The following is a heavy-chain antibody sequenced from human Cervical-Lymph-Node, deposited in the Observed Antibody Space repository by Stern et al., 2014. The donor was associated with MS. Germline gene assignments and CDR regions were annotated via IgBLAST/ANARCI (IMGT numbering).Heavy chain of an antibody. J-gene: IGHJ6*02. CDR3: ARDGRHTDNYGLDV. Sequence: VQLVESGAEVKKPGSSVKVSCKASGGTFNVYAINWLRQAPGQGLEWMGGISPIFGTANLVPKFQGRVTITADGSTRTTSMQMSSLRFDDTAVYYCARDGRHTDNYGLDVWGQGTTVTVSS. D-gene: IGHD3-9*01. CDR2: ISPIFGTA. CDR1: GGTFNVYA. V-gene: IGHV1-69*01.